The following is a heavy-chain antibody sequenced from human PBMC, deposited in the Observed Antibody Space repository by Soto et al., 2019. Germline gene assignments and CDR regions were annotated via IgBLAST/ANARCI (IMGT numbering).Heavy chain of an antibody. CDR2: ITSSTTI. J-gene: IGHJ6*02. V-gene: IGHV3-48*02. Sequence: LVESAGGLVQPGGSLRLSCEASGLTFSTYGFNWVRQAPGKGLEWVSYITSSTTIYYADSVRGRFTTSSDNAKNSLYLQMNSLRDEDTAVYYCARQRNGAGDVWGQGTTVTVSS. CDR3: ARQRNGAGDV. CDR1: GLTFSTYG. D-gene: IGHD1-1*01.